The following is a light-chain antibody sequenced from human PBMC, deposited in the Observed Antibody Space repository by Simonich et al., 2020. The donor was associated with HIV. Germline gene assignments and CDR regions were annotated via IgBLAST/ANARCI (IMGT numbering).Light chain of an antibody. J-gene: IGKJ1*01. CDR3: QQYYTTPWT. V-gene: IGKV4-1*01. Sequence: DIVMTQSPDSLAVSLGERATINCKSSRNILYNSNNKNYLAWYQQKPGQPPNLLIYWASTRESGVPDRFSASGSGTDFTLTISSLQAEDVAVYYCQQYYTTPWTFGQGTKVEFK. CDR1: RNILYNSNNKNY. CDR2: WAS.